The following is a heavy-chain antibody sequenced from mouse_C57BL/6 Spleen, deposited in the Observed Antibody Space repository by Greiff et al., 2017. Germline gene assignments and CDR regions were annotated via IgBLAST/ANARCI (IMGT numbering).Heavy chain of an antibody. CDR3: ARSRITTVDYVDY. Sequence: EVQLQQSGAELVQPGASVKLSCTASGFNIKDYYMHWVKQRTEQGLEWIGRIDPEDGETKYAPKFQGKDTITEDTSSNTAYLQLSSLTSEDTAVYYCARSRITTVDYVDYWGQGTTRTVSS. J-gene: IGHJ2*01. CDR1: GFNIKDYY. CDR2: IDPEDGET. V-gene: IGHV14-2*01. D-gene: IGHD1-1*01.